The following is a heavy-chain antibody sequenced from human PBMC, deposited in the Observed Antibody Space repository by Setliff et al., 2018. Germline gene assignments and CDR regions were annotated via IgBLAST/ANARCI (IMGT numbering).Heavy chain of an antibody. Sequence: SLTCTVSGGSISSYYWSWIRQSPGKGLEWIGYIYTSGSTNYNPSLKSRVTISVDTSKNQFSLILNSVTAADTAVYYCAREPTHTGHYYLDLWGKGTTVTVSS. CDR3: AREPTHTGHYYLDL. CDR1: GGSISSYY. J-gene: IGHJ6*03. CDR2: IYTSGST. V-gene: IGHV4-4*08. D-gene: IGHD2-15*01.